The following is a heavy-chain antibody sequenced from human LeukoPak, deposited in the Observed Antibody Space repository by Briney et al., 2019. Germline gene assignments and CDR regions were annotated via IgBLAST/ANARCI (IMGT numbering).Heavy chain of an antibody. CDR2: IYYNGNT. J-gene: IGHJ4*02. CDR1: DGSINSYY. Sequence: PSETLSLTCSVSDGSINSYYWNWIRRPPGKGLEWIGYIYYNGNTNYSPSLKSRVTMSVDTSKNLFSLKVSSVTAADTAVYYCARSIAAANDYWGQGTLVTVSS. V-gene: IGHV4-59*01. D-gene: IGHD6-13*01. CDR3: ARSIAAANDY.